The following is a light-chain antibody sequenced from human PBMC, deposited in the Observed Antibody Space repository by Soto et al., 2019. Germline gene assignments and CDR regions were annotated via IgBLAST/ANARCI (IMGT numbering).Light chain of an antibody. CDR1: QSISVY. CDR2: AAS. Sequence: DIQMTQSPSSLSASVGDRVTIACPASQSISVYLNWYQQKPGKAPKLLIYAASILQSGVPSRFSGSGSETDFTLTISSLQPEDFATCYCQHSYTTPPMYTFGQGTKLEIK. J-gene: IGKJ2*01. CDR3: QHSYTTPPMYT. V-gene: IGKV1-39*01.